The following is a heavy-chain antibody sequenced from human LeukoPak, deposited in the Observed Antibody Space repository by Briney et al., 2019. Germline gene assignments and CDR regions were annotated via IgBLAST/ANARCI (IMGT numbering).Heavy chain of an antibody. Sequence: GSLRLSCAASGFTFSDYHMSWIRQPPGKGLEWIGEINHSGSTNYNPSLKSRVTISVDTSKNQFSLKLSSVTAADTAVYYCARGLGYSNFLRSRYYYYMDVWGKGTTVTVSS. CDR2: INHSGST. V-gene: IGHV4-34*01. CDR3: ARGLGYSNFLRSRYYYYMDV. D-gene: IGHD4-11*01. CDR1: GFTFSDYH. J-gene: IGHJ6*03.